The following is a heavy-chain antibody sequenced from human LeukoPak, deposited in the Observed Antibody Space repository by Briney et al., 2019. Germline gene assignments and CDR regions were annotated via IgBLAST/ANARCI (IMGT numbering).Heavy chain of an antibody. CDR1: GDSISSSSYY. D-gene: IGHD1-14*01. CDR3: ARDITGSFDY. J-gene: IGHJ4*02. CDR2: IYYSGSA. V-gene: IGHV4-39*07. Sequence: SETLSLTCTVSGDSISSSSYYWGWIRQPPGKGLEWIGSIYYSGSAYYNPSLKSRVTISVDTSKNQFSLKLSSVTAADTAVYYCARDITGSFDYWGQGNLVTVSS.